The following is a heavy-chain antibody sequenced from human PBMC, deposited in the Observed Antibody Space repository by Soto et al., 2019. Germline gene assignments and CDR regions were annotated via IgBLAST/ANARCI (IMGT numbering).Heavy chain of an antibody. D-gene: IGHD4-17*01. CDR2: IYYSGST. CDR1: GGSISSGDYY. J-gene: IGHJ5*02. V-gene: IGHV4-30-4*01. Sequence: QVQLQESGPGLVKPSQTLSLTCTVSGGSISSGDYYWSWIRQPPGKGLEWIGYIYYSGSTYYNPSLKTLVTIQVHTHKNQCSLKQNSLTAADTAVYYCARDYGDLFNWYDPRGQRTLVTVSS. CDR3: ARDYGDLFNWYDP.